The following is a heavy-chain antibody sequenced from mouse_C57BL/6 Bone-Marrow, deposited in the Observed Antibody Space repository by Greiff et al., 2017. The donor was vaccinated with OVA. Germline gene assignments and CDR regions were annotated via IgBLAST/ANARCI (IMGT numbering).Heavy chain of an antibody. CDR3: PRSYWAY. Sequence: EVQLQQSGPELVKPGASVKISCKASGYSFPGYYMNWVKQSSEKSLEWIGEINPSTGGTTYNQKFKAEATLTVDKSSSTAYMQLKSLPSEDSAVYYSPRSYWAYWGQSTPLTV. J-gene: IGHJ2*01. V-gene: IGHV1-42*01. D-gene: IGHD2-10*01. CDR1: GYSFPGYY. CDR2: INPSTGGT.